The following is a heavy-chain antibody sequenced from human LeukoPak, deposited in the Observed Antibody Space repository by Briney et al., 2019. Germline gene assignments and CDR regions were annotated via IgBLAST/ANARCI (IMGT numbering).Heavy chain of an antibody. CDR3: AKGFYDNSASGVFDI. J-gene: IGHJ3*02. Sequence: GGSLRLSCAASGFTFSSFATSWVRQAPGKGLEWVSGISASGGGTYYADSVKGRFTISRDNSKNTLYLQMNSLRAEDTAVYYCAKGFYDNSASGVFDIWGQGTMVTVSS. V-gene: IGHV3-23*01. D-gene: IGHD3-22*01. CDR1: GFTFSSFA. CDR2: ISASGGGT.